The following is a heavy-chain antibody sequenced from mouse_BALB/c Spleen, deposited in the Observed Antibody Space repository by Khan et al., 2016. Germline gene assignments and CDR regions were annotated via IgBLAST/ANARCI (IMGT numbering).Heavy chain of an antibody. J-gene: IGHJ2*01. V-gene: IGHV1-87*01. CDR2: IYPGAGDT. D-gene: IGHD2-2*01. CDR1: GYTFTSYW. CDR3: SRGRGYGPFFD. Sequence: QVQLQQSGAELARPGASVKLSCKASGYTFTSYWMQWVKQRPGQGLEWIGAIYPGAGDTRYTQKFKGKATLTADTSSSTAYMQLSSLASEDSAVSYYSRGRGYGPFFDWGQGTTLTVSS.